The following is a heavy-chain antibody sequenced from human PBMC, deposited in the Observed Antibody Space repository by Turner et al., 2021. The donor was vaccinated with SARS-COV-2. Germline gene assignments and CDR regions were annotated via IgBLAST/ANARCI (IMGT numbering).Heavy chain of an antibody. V-gene: IGHV3-21*01. CDR3: ARWDYFDSSGYYPSYFDY. Sequence: SVKGRFTIPRDNAKNSLYLQMNSLRAEDTAVYYWARWDYFDSSGYYPSYFDYWGQGTLVTVSS. D-gene: IGHD3-22*01. J-gene: IGHJ4*02.